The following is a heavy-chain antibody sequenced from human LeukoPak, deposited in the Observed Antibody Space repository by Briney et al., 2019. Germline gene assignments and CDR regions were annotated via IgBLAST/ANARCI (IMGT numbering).Heavy chain of an antibody. V-gene: IGHV4-34*01. CDR1: GGSFSGYY. Sequence: PSETLSLTCAVYGGSFSGYYWSWIRQPPGKGLEWIGEINHSGSTNYNPSLKSRVTISVDTSKNQFSPKLSSVTAADTAVYYCARARSHRITIFGVVISADNWFDPWGQGTLVTVSS. CDR2: INHSGST. D-gene: IGHD3-3*01. CDR3: ARARSHRITIFGVVISADNWFDP. J-gene: IGHJ5*02.